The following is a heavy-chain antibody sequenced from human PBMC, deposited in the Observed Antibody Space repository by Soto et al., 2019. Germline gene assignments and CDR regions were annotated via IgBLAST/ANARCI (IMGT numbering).Heavy chain of an antibody. CDR3: EKDLYLRYFDWLTWFDP. Sequence: GGSLIVSCAAAGFTFYDYTMHLVRQAPGKGLEWVSLISWDGGSTYYADSVKGRFTISRDNSKSSLYLQMNSLRTEDTALYYCEKDLYLRYFDWLTWFDPWGQGTLVTVSS. CDR2: ISWDGGST. D-gene: IGHD3-9*01. V-gene: IGHV3-43*01. J-gene: IGHJ5*02. CDR1: GFTFYDYT.